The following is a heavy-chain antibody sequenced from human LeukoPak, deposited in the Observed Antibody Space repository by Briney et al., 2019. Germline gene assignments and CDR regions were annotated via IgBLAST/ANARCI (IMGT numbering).Heavy chain of an antibody. CDR1: GFSFSDYW. J-gene: IGHJ4*02. D-gene: IGHD3-10*01. CDR2: INHDGREK. Sequence: GGSLRLSCAASGFSFSDYWMSWVRQAPGKGLEWVANINHDGREKHYVDSVKGRFTISRDNAMNSLSLQMTSLRDVDTALYYCGRRGSLSDYWGQGSLVSVSS. V-gene: IGHV3-7*01. CDR3: GRRGSLSDY.